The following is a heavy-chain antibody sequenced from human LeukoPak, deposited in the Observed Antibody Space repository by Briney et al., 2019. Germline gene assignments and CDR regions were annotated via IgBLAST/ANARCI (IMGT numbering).Heavy chain of an antibody. Sequence: SETLSLTCTVSGGSISSSSYYWGWIRQPPGKGLEWIGSIYYSGSTYYNPSLKSRVTISVDTSKNQFSLKLSSVTAADTAVYYCARGGVVGQWLVSLDYWGQGTLVTVSS. CDR1: GGSISSSSYY. D-gene: IGHD6-19*01. CDR3: ARGGVVGQWLVSLDY. V-gene: IGHV4-39*07. CDR2: IYYSGST. J-gene: IGHJ4*02.